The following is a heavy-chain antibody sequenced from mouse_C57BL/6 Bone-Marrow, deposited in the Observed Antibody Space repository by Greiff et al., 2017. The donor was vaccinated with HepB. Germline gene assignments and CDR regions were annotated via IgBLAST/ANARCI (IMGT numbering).Heavy chain of an antibody. J-gene: IGHJ3*01. CDR2: IYPGDGDT. Sequence: QSGPELVKPGASVKISCKASGYAFSSSWMNWVKQRPGKGLEWIGRIYPGDGDTNYNGKFKGKATLTADKSSSTAYMQLSSLTSEDSAVYFCARGLRRGFAYWGQGTLVTVSA. V-gene: IGHV1-82*01. D-gene: IGHD2-2*01. CDR1: GYAFSSSW. CDR3: ARGLRRGFAY.